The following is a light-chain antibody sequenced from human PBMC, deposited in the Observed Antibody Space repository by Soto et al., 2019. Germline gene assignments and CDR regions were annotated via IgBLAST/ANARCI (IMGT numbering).Light chain of an antibody. CDR3: QQYHNWPLT. V-gene: IGKV3-15*01. Sequence: ETVMTKSQAALSVSPGEKITLSCRARQSVSRNLAWYQQRPGQTPRLVIYGPSTRATGIPVRFTASGSGTEFNLTISSLQSEDFAVYYFQQYHNWPLTFGGRTKVEIK. CDR2: GPS. J-gene: IGKJ4*01. CDR1: QSVSRN.